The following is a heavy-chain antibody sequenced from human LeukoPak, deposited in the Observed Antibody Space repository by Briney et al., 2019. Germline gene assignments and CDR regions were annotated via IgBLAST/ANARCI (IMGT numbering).Heavy chain of an antibody. CDR3: AKDGSGGSGTYYTD. J-gene: IGHJ4*02. Sequence: GGSLRLSCAASGFTFDDYAMHWVRQAPGKGLEWVSGISWNSGSIGYADSVKGRFTISRDNAKNSLYLQMNSLRPEDTAFYYCAKDGSGGSGTYYTDWGQGTLVTVSS. CDR2: ISWNSGSI. V-gene: IGHV3-9*01. CDR1: GFTFDDYA. D-gene: IGHD3-10*01.